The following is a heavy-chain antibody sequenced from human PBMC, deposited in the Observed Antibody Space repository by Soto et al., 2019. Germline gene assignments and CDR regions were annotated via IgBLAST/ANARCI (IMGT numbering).Heavy chain of an antibody. CDR1: GFTFSSYG. CDR2: IWYDGSNK. J-gene: IGHJ4*02. CDR3: ARDHTILRFLEWYPYY. D-gene: IGHD3-3*01. V-gene: IGHV3-33*01. Sequence: PGGSLRLSCAASGFTFSSYGMHWVRQAPGKGLEWVAVIWYDGSNKYYADSVKGRFTISRDNSKNTLYLQMNSLRAEDTAVYYCARDHTILRFLEWYPYYWGQGTMLTVSS.